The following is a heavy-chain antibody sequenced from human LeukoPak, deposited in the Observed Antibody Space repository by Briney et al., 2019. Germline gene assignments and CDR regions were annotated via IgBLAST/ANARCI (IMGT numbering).Heavy chain of an antibody. D-gene: IGHD2-2*01. CDR1: GFTLSSYA. J-gene: IGHJ3*02. V-gene: IGHV3-23*01. CDR3: ADIVVVPAAHRSDAFDI. CDR2: ISGSGGST. Sequence: GGSLRLSCAASGFTLSSYAMSWVRQAPGKGLEGVSAISGSGGSTYYADSVKGRFTISRDNSKNTLYLQMNSLRAEDTAVYYCADIVVVPAAHRSDAFDIWGQGTMVTVSS.